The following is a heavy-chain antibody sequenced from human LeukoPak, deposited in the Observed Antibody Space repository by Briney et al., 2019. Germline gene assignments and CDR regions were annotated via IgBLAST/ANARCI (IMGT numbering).Heavy chain of an antibody. Sequence: PGGSLRLSCAVSGFSVSNYYMNWVRQAPGKGLVWVSRINSDGSSTSYADSVKGRFTISRDNAKNTLYLQMNSLRAEDTAVYYCARVGYSGSYYYYGMDVWGQGTTVTVSS. V-gene: IGHV3-74*01. J-gene: IGHJ6*02. CDR1: GFSVSNYY. D-gene: IGHD1-26*01. CDR3: ARVGYSGSYYYYGMDV. CDR2: INSDGSST.